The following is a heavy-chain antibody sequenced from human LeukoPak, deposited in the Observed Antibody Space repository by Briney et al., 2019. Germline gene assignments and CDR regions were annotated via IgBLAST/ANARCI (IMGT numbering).Heavy chain of an antibody. Sequence: ASVKVSCKASGYIFTSYGTSWVRQAPGQGLEWMGWISAYNGNTNYAQKLQGRVTMTTDTSTSAAYMELRSLRSDDTAVYYCARDRAFSKYYDILTGYSPGDYWGQGTLVTVSS. D-gene: IGHD3-9*01. CDR2: ISAYNGNT. J-gene: IGHJ4*02. V-gene: IGHV1-18*04. CDR3: ARDRAFSKYYDILTGYSPGDY. CDR1: GYIFTSYG.